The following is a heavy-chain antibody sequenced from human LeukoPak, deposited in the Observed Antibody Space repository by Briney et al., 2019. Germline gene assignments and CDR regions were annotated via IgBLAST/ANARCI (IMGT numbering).Heavy chain of an antibody. CDR2: INHSGST. V-gene: IGHV4-34*01. Sequence: SETLSLTCAVYGGSFSGYYWSWIRQPPGKGLEWIGEINHSGSTNYNPSLKSRVTISVDTSKNQFSLKLSSVTAADTAVYYCARPRGRAHPNPFDDWGQGTLVTVSS. CDR1: GGSFSGYY. J-gene: IGHJ4*02. D-gene: IGHD1-14*01. CDR3: ARPRGRAHPNPFDD.